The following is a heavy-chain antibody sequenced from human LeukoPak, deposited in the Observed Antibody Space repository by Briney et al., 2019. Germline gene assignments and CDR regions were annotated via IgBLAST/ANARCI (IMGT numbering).Heavy chain of an antibody. D-gene: IGHD3-3*01. CDR2: IIPIFGTA. Sequence: ASVKVSCKASGGTFSSYAISWVRQAPGQGLEWMGGIIPIFGTANYAQKFQGRVTITTDESTSTAYMELSSLRSEDTAVYYCVRGLRFLEWYWFDPWGQGTLVTVSS. CDR3: VRGLRFLEWYWFDP. CDR1: GGTFSSYA. V-gene: IGHV1-69*05. J-gene: IGHJ5*02.